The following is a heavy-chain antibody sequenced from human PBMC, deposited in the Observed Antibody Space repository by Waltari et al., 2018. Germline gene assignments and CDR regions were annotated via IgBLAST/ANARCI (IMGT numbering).Heavy chain of an antibody. CDR3: AKDILTGYYAFDI. CDR1: GGTFSSYA. D-gene: IGHD3-9*01. CDR2: IIPIFGTA. V-gene: IGHV1-69*05. Sequence: QVQLVQSGAEVKKPGSSVKVSCKASGGTFSSYAISCVRQAHGLGFEWMGGIIPIFGTANYAQKFQGRVTMTTDESTSTAYMELSSLRSEDTAVYYCAKDILTGYYAFDIWGQGTMVTVSS. J-gene: IGHJ3*02.